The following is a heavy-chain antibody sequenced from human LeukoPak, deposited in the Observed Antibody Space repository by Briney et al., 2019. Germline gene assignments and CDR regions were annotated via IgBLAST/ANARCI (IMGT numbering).Heavy chain of an antibody. CDR2: IYPADSNI. D-gene: IGHD1-26*01. V-gene: IGHV5-51*01. CDR3: ARHSRIVGAIHDAFDI. J-gene: IGHJ3*02. CDR1: EYCFFSYW. Sequence: GESLKISCERSEYCFFSYWIDWVRQMPGKGLEWMGIIYPADSNIRYSPSFQGQVTISADKSINTAYLQWSSLKASDTAMYYCARHSRIVGAIHDAFDIWGRETMVTVSS.